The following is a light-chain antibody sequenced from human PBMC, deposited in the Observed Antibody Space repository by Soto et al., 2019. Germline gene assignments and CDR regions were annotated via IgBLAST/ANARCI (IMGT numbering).Light chain of an antibody. CDR1: KTVSTNF. J-gene: IGKJ2*01. Sequence: EIVLTQSPGTLSLSPGERATLSCRASKTVSTNFLAWYQQKPGQAPRLLIYGASSRATGIPDRFSGSGSGTDFILTISRLEPEDFAMYYCHQYGSSPRTFAQGTKLEIK. CDR2: GAS. V-gene: IGKV3-20*01. CDR3: HQYGSSPRT.